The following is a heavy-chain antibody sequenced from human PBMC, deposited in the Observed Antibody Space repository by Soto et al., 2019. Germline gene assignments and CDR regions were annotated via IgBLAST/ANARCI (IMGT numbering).Heavy chain of an antibody. CDR2: INPGDSDT. Sequence: EVQLVQSGAEVKKPGESLKISCKGSGYNFNYWIGWMRQMPGKGLEWMGIINPGDSDTRYNPYFQGQVTFSVDKSISTAYLQWGSLKASDTAIYYCARQTDGGRFDYWGQGTLVTVSS. CDR1: GYNFNYW. V-gene: IGHV5-51*01. CDR3: ARQTDGGRFDY. J-gene: IGHJ4*02. D-gene: IGHD2-15*01.